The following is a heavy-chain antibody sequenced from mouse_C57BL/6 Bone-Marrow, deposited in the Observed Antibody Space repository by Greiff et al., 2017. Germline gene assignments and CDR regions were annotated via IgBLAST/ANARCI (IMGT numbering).Heavy chain of an antibody. D-gene: IGHD2-1*01. J-gene: IGHJ1*01. CDR3: AYGNYWYFDV. CDR2: ISYDGSN. CDR1: GYSITSGYY. V-gene: IGHV3-6*02. Sequence: DVKLQESGPGLVKPSQSLSLTCSVTGYSITSGYYWNWIRQFPGNKLEWMGYISYDGSNNYNPSLKNRSSITRDTSKNQFFLKLNSVTTEDTATYYCAYGNYWYFDVWGAGTTVTVSS.